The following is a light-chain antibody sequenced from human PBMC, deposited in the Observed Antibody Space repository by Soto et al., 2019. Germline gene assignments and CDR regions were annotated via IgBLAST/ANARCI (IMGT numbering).Light chain of an antibody. Sequence: EMVWTQSPGTLSLSPGERATLSCRASQSVSSYLAWYQQKPGQAPRLLIYDASNRATGIPARFSGSGSGTDFTLTISSLEPEDFAVYYCQQRSNWPPFTFGQGTRLEIK. CDR2: DAS. CDR3: QQRSNWPPFT. V-gene: IGKV3-11*01. J-gene: IGKJ5*01. CDR1: QSVSSY.